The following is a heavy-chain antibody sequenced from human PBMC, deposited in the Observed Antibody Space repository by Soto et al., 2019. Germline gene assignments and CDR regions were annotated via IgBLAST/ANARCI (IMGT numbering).Heavy chain of an antibody. CDR1: GFTFSNYW. D-gene: IGHD3-16*01. CDR2: IKSDGTYT. J-gene: IGHJ4*02. CDR3: VGEDFDY. Sequence: GGSLRLSCTASGFTFSNYWMHWVRQAAGKGLEWVSRIKSDGTYTNYADSVKGRFTISRDNAKNTLSLQMHSLRAEDTAVYFCVGEDFDYRGQGTQVTVSS. V-gene: IGHV3-74*01.